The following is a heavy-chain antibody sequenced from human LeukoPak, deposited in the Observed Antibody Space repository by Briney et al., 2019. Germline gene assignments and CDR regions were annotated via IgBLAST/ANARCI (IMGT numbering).Heavy chain of an antibody. CDR2: INPKTGGT. V-gene: IGHV1-2*02. CDR3: ARIAVAGYSFRGKIDY. CDR1: GYTFNGYY. Sequence: ASVKVSCKASGYTFNGYYIHWVRQAPGQGLECMGWINPKTGGTNYAQNFQGRVTMTRDTSISTVYMQLSRLRSDDTAVYYCARIAVAGYSFRGKIDYWGQGTLVTVSS. J-gene: IGHJ4*02. D-gene: IGHD6-19*01.